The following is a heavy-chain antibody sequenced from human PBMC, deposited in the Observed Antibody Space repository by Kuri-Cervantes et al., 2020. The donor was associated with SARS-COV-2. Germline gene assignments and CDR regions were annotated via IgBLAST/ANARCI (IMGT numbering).Heavy chain of an antibody. D-gene: IGHD3-22*01. CDR3: AREYTYYYDSSGYPEYYFDY. J-gene: IGHJ4*02. Sequence: GESLKISCAASGFTFDDYGMSWVRQAPGKGLEWVANIKQDGSEKYYVDSVKGRFTISRDNAKNSLYLQMNSLRAEDTAVYYCAREYTYYYDSSGYPEYYFDYWGQGTLVTVSS. CDR1: GFTFDDYG. CDR2: IKQDGSEK. V-gene: IGHV3-7*03.